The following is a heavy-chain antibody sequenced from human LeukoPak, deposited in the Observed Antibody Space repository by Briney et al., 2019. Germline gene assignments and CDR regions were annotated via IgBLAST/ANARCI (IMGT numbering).Heavy chain of an antibody. CDR3: AILPGYSSGWYEVNY. V-gene: IGHV3-23*01. Sequence: PGGSLRLSCAASGFTFSSYAMSWIRQAPGKGLEWVSGMCGSGGSTYYADSVKGRFTISRDNSRNTLYLQMNSPRAEDTAVYYCAILPGYSSGWYEVNYWGQGTLVTVSS. J-gene: IGHJ4*02. CDR2: MCGSGGST. D-gene: IGHD6-13*01. CDR1: GFTFSSYA.